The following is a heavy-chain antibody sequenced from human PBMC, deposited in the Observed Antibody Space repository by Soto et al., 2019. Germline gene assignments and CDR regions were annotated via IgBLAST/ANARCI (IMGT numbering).Heavy chain of an antibody. CDR3: SSTSSLSSLDY. Sequence: EVQLVESGGGLVQPGGSLRLSCVASGLTFSSYSMNWVRQAPGQGLEWVSYISSGGGSIYYADSVKGRFTISRNNAKTALDLQMKSLRAEDTAVYYCSSTSSLSSLDYWGQGTLVTVSS. CDR1: GLTFSSYS. D-gene: IGHD2-15*01. V-gene: IGHV3-48*01. CDR2: ISSGGGSI. J-gene: IGHJ4*02.